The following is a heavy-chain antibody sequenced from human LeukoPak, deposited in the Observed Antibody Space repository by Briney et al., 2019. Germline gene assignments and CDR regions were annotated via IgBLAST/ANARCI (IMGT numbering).Heavy chain of an antibody. Sequence: PGGSLRLSCAASGFTFSSYSMNWVRQAPGKGLEWVSSISSSSSYIYYADSVKGRFTISRDNAENSLYLQMNSPRAEDTAVYYCAREREDIVVVPAAENDAFDIWGQGTMVTVSS. CDR3: AREREDIVVVPAAENDAFDI. V-gene: IGHV3-21*01. J-gene: IGHJ3*02. CDR1: GFTFSSYS. D-gene: IGHD2-2*01. CDR2: ISSSSSYI.